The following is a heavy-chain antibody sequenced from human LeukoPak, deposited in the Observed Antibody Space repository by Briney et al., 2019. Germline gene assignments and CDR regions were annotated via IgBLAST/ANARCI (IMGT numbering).Heavy chain of an antibody. V-gene: IGHV3-30*02. CDR3: SREASEAFDI. CDR1: GFIFSNYG. Sequence: HPGGSLRLSCAASGFIFSNYGFHWVRQAPGKGLEWVAVIRYDGNLQYHADSVKGRFTVSKDNFKDTPYLHMNGLRPEDSAVYYCSREASEAFDIWGQGSMVTVS. J-gene: IGHJ3*02. CDR2: IRYDGNLQ.